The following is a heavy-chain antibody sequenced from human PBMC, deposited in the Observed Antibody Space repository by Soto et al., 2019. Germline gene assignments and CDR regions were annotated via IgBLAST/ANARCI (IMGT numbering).Heavy chain of an antibody. J-gene: IGHJ3*01. CDR2: IKNDGSDI. V-gene: IGHV3-74*01. CDR3: ANSLFGVYPL. CDR1: GFTLSSHW. D-gene: IGHD3-3*01. Sequence: EVQVVDSGGGLVQPGGSLRLSCAASGFTLSSHWMHWVRQGPGKGLMWVSGIKNDGSDIRYADAVKGRFTISRDIAKNTLFLKMDSLRAEDTAVYYCANSLFGVYPLWGQGTMVPVSS.